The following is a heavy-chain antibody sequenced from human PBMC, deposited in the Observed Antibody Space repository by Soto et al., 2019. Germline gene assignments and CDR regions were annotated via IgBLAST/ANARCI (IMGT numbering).Heavy chain of an antibody. D-gene: IGHD3-10*01. CDR3: AKRYYYASGSLDY. CDR1: GFIVSSKY. J-gene: IGHJ4*02. V-gene: IGHV3-23*01. CDR2: ISGSGANT. Sequence: PGGSLRLSCAASGFIVSSKYMNWVRQAPGKGLEWVSAISGSGANTFFADSVKGRFTISRDNSKNTLYLQMNSLRAEDTAVYYCAKRYYYASGSLDYWGQGTLVTVSS.